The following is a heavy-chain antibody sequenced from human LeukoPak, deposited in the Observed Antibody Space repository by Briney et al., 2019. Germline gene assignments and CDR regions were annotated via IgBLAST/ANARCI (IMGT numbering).Heavy chain of an antibody. CDR2: IYYSGST. V-gene: IGHV4-39*07. CDR1: GGSISRSRDY. CDR3: ARRSGWRYYGSGSYYIM. D-gene: IGHD3-10*01. J-gene: IGHJ4*02. Sequence: SETLSLTCTVSGGSISRSRDYWGWIRQPPGKGLEWIGSIYYSGSTYYNPSLKSRVTISVDTSKNQFSLKLSSVTAADTAVYYCARRSGWRYYGSGSYYIMWGQGTLVTVSS.